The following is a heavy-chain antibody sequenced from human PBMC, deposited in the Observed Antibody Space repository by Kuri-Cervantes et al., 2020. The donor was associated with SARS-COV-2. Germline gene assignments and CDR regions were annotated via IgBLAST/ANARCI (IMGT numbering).Heavy chain of an antibody. J-gene: IGHJ4*02. V-gene: IGHV4-38-2*01. D-gene: IGHD4-11*01. Sequence: GSLRLSCAVSGYSISSGYYWGWIRQPPGKGLEWIGSIYHSGSTYYNPSLKSRVTISVDTSKNQFSLRLSSVTAADTAVYYCARRGYSNLLDYWGQGTRVTVSS. CDR2: IYHSGST. CDR1: GYSISSGYY. CDR3: ARRGYSNLLDY.